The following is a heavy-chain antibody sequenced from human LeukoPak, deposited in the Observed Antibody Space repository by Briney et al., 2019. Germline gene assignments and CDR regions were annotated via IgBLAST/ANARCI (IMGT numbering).Heavy chain of an antibody. CDR1: GDSFNEYY. CDR2: IYHNGNS. Sequence: PSETLSLTCSVFGDSFNEYYWNWVRQPPGKGLQWIGYIYHNGNSNYNPSLKGRLTISVDKAKNQFSLKLTSVTAADTAVYYCARDGGLQSHFDYWGQGALVTVSS. J-gene: IGHJ4*02. D-gene: IGHD5-24*01. V-gene: IGHV4-59*01. CDR3: ARDGGLQSHFDY.